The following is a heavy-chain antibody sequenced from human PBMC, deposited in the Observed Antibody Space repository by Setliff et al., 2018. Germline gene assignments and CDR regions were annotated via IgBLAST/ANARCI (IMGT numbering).Heavy chain of an antibody. D-gene: IGHD3-10*01. J-gene: IGHJ4*01. V-gene: IGHV4-39*01. CDR1: HGSISISDFY. Sequence: SETLSLTCTVSHGSISISDFYWGWIRQSPGKGLEWIGGIYYTGDTWYKQSLEGRVTISVDTSKNQFSLGLTSVTAADTAVYYCARQAGLRGYYGSNSLYYFDFWGRGTLVTVSS. CDR2: IYYTGDT. CDR3: ARQAGLRGYYGSNSLYYFDF.